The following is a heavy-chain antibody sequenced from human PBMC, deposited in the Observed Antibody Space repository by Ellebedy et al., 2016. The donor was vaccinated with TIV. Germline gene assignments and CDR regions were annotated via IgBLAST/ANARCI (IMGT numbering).Heavy chain of an antibody. D-gene: IGHD3-3*01. CDR1: GGSISSYY. CDR3: ARLDFWSGPMAFDI. V-gene: IGHV4-59*08. CDR2: IYYSGST. Sequence: MPSETLSLTCTVSGGSISSYYWSWIRQPPGKGLEWIGYIYYSGSTNYNPSLKSRVTISVDTSKNQFSLKLSSVTAADTAVYYCARLDFWSGPMAFDIWGQGTMVTVSS. J-gene: IGHJ3*02.